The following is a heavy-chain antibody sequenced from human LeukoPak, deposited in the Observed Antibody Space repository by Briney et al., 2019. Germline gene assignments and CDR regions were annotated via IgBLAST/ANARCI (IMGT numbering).Heavy chain of an antibody. Sequence: SETLSLTCTVSGGSFSGSHWSWVRQPPGKGLEWIGYIYYTGITYYNPSLKSRVTISVDTSKNQFSLKLSSVTAADTAVYYCAVVVVAATLNWFDPWGQGTLVTVSS. V-gene: IGHV4-59*04. D-gene: IGHD2-15*01. J-gene: IGHJ5*02. CDR3: AVVVVAATLNWFDP. CDR2: IYYTGIT. CDR1: GGSFSGSH.